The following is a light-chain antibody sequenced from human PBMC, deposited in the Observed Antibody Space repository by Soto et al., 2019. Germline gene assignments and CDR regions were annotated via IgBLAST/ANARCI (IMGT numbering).Light chain of an antibody. J-gene: IGKJ2*01. Sequence: IALTQSPGTLSLSPGDRATLSCRARQSVPNNYIAWYQQKPRQAPRLLIYGASRRATGIPDRFSGSGSGTDFTLTINSLAPEDSAMYYCQQYGSSPYNFGQGSKLEIK. CDR2: GAS. CDR3: QQYGSSPYN. V-gene: IGKV3-20*01. CDR1: QSVPNNY.